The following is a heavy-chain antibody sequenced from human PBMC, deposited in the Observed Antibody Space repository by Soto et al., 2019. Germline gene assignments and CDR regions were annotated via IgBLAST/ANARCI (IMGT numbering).Heavy chain of an antibody. CDR1: GGTFSNST. J-gene: IGHJ4*02. D-gene: IGHD5-12*01. CDR3: ARFKLGDDY. Sequence: QVQLVQSGAEVRKPGSSVKVSCQASGGTFSNSTVTWVRQAPGQGLEWTGRLIPILGLANYAQKFRGRLTITAAQSTTTAYMELRSLRSEDTAMYYCARFKLGDDYWGQGTLVTVSS. V-gene: IGHV1-69*02. CDR2: LIPILGLA.